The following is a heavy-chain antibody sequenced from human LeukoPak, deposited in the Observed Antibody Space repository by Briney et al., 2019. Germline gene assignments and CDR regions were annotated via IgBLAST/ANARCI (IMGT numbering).Heavy chain of an antibody. CDR3: AKGAGSTIEYFQH. V-gene: IGHV3-23*01. CDR2: ISGSDGST. J-gene: IGHJ1*01. CDR1: GFTFSNYA. Sequence: GGSLRLSCAASGFTFSNYAMSWVRQAPGKGPEWVSGISGSDGSTYYADSVKGRFTISRDNSKNTLYLRMNSLRAEDTAVYYCAKGAGSTIEYFQHWGLGTLVTVSS. D-gene: IGHD1-7*01.